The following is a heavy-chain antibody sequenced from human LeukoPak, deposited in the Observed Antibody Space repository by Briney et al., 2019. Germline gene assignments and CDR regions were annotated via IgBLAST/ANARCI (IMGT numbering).Heavy chain of an antibody. CDR1: GFTFDDYA. V-gene: IGHV3-23*01. D-gene: IGHD1-26*01. CDR2: ISGSGGST. J-gene: IGHJ4*02. Sequence: PGRSLRPSCAASGFTFDDYAMHWVRQAPGKGLEWVSAISGSGGSTYYADSVKGRFTISRDNSKNTLYLQMNSLRAEDTVVYYCAKERRGGIVGADFDYWGQGTLVTVSS. CDR3: AKERRGGIVGADFDY.